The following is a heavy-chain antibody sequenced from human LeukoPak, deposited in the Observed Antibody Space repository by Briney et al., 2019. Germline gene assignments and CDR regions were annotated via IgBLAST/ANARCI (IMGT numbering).Heavy chain of an antibody. CDR3: ARDLTHCSGGSCYDPPRGY. Sequence: ASVNVTFYASGYTFTFYYKHLVRQPPGQGLGRKGGININSGGTNYAQKFQGRVTMTRDTSISTAYMERSSLRSDDTAVYYCARDLTHCSGGSCYDPPRGYWGQGTLVTVSS. CDR2: ININSGGT. V-gene: IGHV1-2*02. D-gene: IGHD2-15*01. CDR1: GYTFTFYY. J-gene: IGHJ4*02.